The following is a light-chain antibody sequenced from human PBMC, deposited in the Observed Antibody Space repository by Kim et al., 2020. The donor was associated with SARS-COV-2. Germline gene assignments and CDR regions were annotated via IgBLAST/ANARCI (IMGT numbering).Light chain of an antibody. CDR1: QSISTY. Sequence: ASVGDRVTITCRASQSISTYLNWYQQKPGKAPKLLIYAASSLQSGVPSRFSGSGSGTDFTLTISGLQPEDFVTYYCQQSYSTPLTFGGGTKVDIK. CDR2: AAS. J-gene: IGKJ4*01. CDR3: QQSYSTPLT. V-gene: IGKV1-39*01.